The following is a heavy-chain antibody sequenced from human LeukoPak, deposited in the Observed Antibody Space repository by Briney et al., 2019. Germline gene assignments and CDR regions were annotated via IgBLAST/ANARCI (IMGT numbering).Heavy chain of an antibody. CDR3: ARLSQDFDY. CDR1: GYSLSGYW. D-gene: IGHD3-16*02. Sequence: GESLNISCKGSGYSLSGYWIAWVRQKPGKGLQWMGIIYPDDSDTRYSPSFQGQVTISADKSINTAYLQWSSLKASDTAMYYCARLSQDFDYWGQGTLVTVSS. CDR2: IYPDDSDT. J-gene: IGHJ4*02. V-gene: IGHV5-51*06.